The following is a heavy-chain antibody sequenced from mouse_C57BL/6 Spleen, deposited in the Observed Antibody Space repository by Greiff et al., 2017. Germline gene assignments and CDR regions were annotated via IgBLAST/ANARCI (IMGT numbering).Heavy chain of an antibody. CDR3: AKINYYGSSYAMDY. Sequence: QVHVKQSGPGLVQPSQSLSITCTVSGFSLTSYGVHWVRQSPGKGLEWLGVIWRGGSTDYNAAFMSRLSITKDNSKSQVFFKMNSLQADDTAIYDCAKINYYGSSYAMDYWGQGTSVTVSS. J-gene: IGHJ4*01. V-gene: IGHV2-5*01. D-gene: IGHD1-1*01. CDR2: IWRGGST. CDR1: GFSLTSYG.